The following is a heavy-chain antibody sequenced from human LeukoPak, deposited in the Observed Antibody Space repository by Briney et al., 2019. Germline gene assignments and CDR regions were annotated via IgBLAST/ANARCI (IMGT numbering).Heavy chain of an antibody. Sequence: SVKVSCKASGGTFSSNAISWVRQAPGQGLEWMGGIVPIFGTAKYAQKFQGRVTITADESTSTVYMELSRLRSEDTAVYYCARDSSEFRSLIPHWGQGTLVTVSS. CDR3: ARDSSEFRSLIPH. J-gene: IGHJ1*01. CDR1: GGTFSSNA. D-gene: IGHD2-21*01. V-gene: IGHV1-69*13. CDR2: IVPIFGTA.